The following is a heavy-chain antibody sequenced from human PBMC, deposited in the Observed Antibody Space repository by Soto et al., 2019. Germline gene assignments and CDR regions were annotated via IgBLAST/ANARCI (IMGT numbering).Heavy chain of an antibody. CDR2: ISAYNGNT. Sequence: QVQLVQSGAEVKKPGASVKVSCKASGYTFTSYGISWVRQAPGQGLEWMGWISAYNGNTNYAQKLQGRATMATATSTSTASREVRSLRSGDTAVYSCAIDPGTRSDSWGQGTLVTVSS. V-gene: IGHV1-18*01. D-gene: IGHD3-10*01. CDR3: AIDPGTRSDS. J-gene: IGHJ4*02. CDR1: GYTFTSYG.